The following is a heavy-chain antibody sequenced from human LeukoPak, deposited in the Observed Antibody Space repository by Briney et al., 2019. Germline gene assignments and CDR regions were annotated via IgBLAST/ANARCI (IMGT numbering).Heavy chain of an antibody. V-gene: IGHV1-46*01. J-gene: IGHJ4*02. Sequence: ASVKVSCKASGYTFTSYYMHWVRQAPGQGLEWMGIINPSGGSTSYAQKFQGRVTMTRDMSTSTVYMELSSLRSEDTAVYYCARVGTYYYDSSPPYFDYWGQGTLVTVSS. CDR2: INPSGGST. CDR3: ARVGTYYYDSSPPYFDY. D-gene: IGHD3-22*01. CDR1: GYTFTSYY.